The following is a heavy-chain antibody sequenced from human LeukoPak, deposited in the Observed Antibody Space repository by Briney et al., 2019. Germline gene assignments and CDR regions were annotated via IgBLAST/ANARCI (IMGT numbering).Heavy chain of an antibody. V-gene: IGHV3-23*01. CDR3: ARDLRTYYDILTGQGNGFDY. J-gene: IGHJ4*02. D-gene: IGHD3-9*01. CDR1: GFTFSSYA. Sequence: PGGSLRLSCAASGFTFSSYAMSWVRQAPGKGLEWVSAISGSGGSTYSADSVKGRFTISRDNAKNSLYLQMNSLRADDTAVYYCARDLRTYYDILTGQGNGFDYWGQGTLVTVSS. CDR2: ISGSGGST.